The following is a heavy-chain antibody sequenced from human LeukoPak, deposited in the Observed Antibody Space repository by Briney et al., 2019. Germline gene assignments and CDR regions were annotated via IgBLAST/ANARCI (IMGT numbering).Heavy chain of an antibody. Sequence: ASVKVSCKASGYTFTGYYMHWVRQAPGQGLEWMGWINPNSGGTNYAQKFQGRVTMTRDTSISTAYMELSRLRSDDTAVYCCASGGRYCSSTSCYNPDYGGQETLVTVPS. CDR2: INPNSGGT. CDR3: ASGGRYCSSTSCYNPDY. J-gene: IGHJ4*02. CDR1: GYTFTGYY. V-gene: IGHV1-2*02. D-gene: IGHD2-2*02.